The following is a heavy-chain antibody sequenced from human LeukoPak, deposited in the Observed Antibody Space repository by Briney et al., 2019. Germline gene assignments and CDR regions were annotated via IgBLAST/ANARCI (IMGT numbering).Heavy chain of an antibody. CDR3: AHSSGYAYGLDY. CDR2: ISSSSSFI. Sequence: KPGGSLRLSCAASGFTFSSYRMSWVRQAPGKGLEWVSSISSSSSFIYYADSVKGRFTISRDNAKNSLYLQMNSLRAEDTAVYYCAHSSGYAYGLDYWGRGTLVTVSS. J-gene: IGHJ4*02. D-gene: IGHD3-22*01. V-gene: IGHV3-21*01. CDR1: GFTFSSYR.